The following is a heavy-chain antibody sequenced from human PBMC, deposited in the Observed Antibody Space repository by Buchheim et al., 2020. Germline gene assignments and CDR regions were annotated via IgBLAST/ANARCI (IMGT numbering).Heavy chain of an antibody. J-gene: IGHJ4*02. V-gene: IGHV3-23*01. CDR1: GITLSSYA. CDR3: AKDFDY. Sequence: EVQLLESGGGLVQPGGSLRLSCAASGITLSSYAMSWVRQAPGKGLEWVSGISQSGTITFYAGSVKGRVTISSDTSTNTLFLQMNSLRAEDTAVYYCAKDFDYWAQGAL. CDR2: ISQSGTIT.